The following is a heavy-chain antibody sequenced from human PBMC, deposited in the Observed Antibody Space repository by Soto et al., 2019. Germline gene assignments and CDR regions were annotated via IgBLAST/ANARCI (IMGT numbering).Heavy chain of an antibody. D-gene: IGHD5-18*01. V-gene: IGHV3-23*01. CDR3: AKGGYIYGLDP. CDR1: GFPFITYA. Sequence: LRLSSAASGFPFITYAMSWVRQDPVKEPEWVSAISESGDNAFYADSVQGRFTISRDNSYNILYLQMHSLRAEDRALYFCAKGGYIYGLDPWGQGTMVTVSS. J-gene: IGHJ5*02. CDR2: ISESGDNA.